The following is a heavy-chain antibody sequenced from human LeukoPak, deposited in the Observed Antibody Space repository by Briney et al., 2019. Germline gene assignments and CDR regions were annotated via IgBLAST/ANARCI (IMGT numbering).Heavy chain of an antibody. CDR3: TRPKGSGSYSHDY. Sequence: SETLSLTCTVAGGSISSYYWSWIRQPPGKGLEWIGYIYYSGSTNYNPSLKSRVTISVDTSKNQFSLKLSSVTAADAAVYYCTRPKGSGSYSHDYWGQGTLVTVSS. CDR2: IYYSGST. CDR1: GGSISSYY. D-gene: IGHD1-26*01. V-gene: IGHV4-59*01. J-gene: IGHJ4*02.